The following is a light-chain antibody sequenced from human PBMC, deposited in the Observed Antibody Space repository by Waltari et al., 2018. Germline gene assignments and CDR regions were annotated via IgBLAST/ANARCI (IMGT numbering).Light chain of an antibody. CDR3: QEYDSLPVT. J-gene: IGKJ4*01. CDR1: QRVKNN. Sequence: DIQMTQSPSSLSASVGDRGTITCRASQRVKNNLAWSQQVPGKAPKVLIHKASRLASGAPSRFSGSGYGTEFTLTISSLQPDDFATYYCQEYDSLPVTFGGGTKVEI. V-gene: IGKV1-5*03. CDR2: KAS.